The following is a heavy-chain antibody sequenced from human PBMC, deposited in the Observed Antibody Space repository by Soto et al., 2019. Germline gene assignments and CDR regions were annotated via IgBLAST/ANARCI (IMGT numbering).Heavy chain of an antibody. D-gene: IGHD2-2*01. J-gene: IGHJ5*02. CDR2: INYSGNT. Sequence: QVQLQESGPGLVKPSQTLSLTCTVSGGSISSGDYYWSWIRQPPGKGLEWIGYINYSGNTYYSPSLKSRVTISVDTSKNQFSLKLSSVTAADTAVYDCARERPDGTRLDPWGQGTLVTVSS. V-gene: IGHV4-30-4*01. CDR1: GGSISSGDYY. CDR3: ARERPDGTRLDP.